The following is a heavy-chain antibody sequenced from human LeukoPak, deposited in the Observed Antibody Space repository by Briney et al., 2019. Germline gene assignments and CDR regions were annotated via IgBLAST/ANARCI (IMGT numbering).Heavy chain of an antibody. J-gene: IGHJ2*01. D-gene: IGHD2-15*01. CDR1: GGTFSSYA. CDR3: ARDRVVAPDWYFDL. V-gene: IGHV1-69*05. Sequence: SVKVSCKASGGTFSSYAISWVRQAPGQGLEWMGRIIPIFGTANYAQKFQGSVTITTDESTSTAYMELSSLRSEDTAVYYGARDRVVAPDWYFDLWGRGTLVTVSS. CDR2: IIPIFGTA.